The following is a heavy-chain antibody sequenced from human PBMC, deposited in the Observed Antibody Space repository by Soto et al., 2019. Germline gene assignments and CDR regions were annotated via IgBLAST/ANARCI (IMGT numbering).Heavy chain of an antibody. CDR1: GFTFSSYG. V-gene: IGHV3-48*02. D-gene: IGHD2-15*01. CDR2: ISSGPVTT. CDR3: ARGGAGSPDY. J-gene: IGHJ4*02. Sequence: EVQLGNSGGGLVQPGGSLRLSCVASGFTFSSYGMNWVRQAPGKGLEWVSYISSGPVTTNYADAEKGRFTISRDNAKSALYLQLNSLRDDDTAVYYCARGGAGSPDYWGQGTLVIVSS.